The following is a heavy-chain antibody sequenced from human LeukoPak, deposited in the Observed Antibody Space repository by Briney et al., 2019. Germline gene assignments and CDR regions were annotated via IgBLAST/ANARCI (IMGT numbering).Heavy chain of an antibody. V-gene: IGHV3-7*01. CDR2: IRQDGGEN. D-gene: IGHD4-17*01. J-gene: IGHJ4*02. Sequence: GGSLRLSCAASEFSFSSYWMSWVRQAPGKGLEWVANIRQDGGENYYLDSVKGRFTVSRDNAKNSLYLQMNSLRAEDTAVYNCARLGARQILEYWGQGTLVSVSS. CDR1: EFSFSSYW. CDR3: ARLGARQILEY.